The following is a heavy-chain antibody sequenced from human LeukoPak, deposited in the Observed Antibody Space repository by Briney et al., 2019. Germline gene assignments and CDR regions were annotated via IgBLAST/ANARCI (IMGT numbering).Heavy chain of an antibody. D-gene: IGHD2-15*01. CDR3: AREEDCSGGSCYFQDYGMDV. J-gene: IGHJ6*02. Sequence: GGSLRLSCAASGFTFSSYSMNWVRQAPGKGLEWVSSISSCSSYIYYADSVKGRFTISRDNAKNSLYLQMNSLRAEDTAVYYCAREEDCSGGSCYFQDYGMDVWGQGTTVTVSS. CDR1: GFTFSSYS. CDR2: ISSCSSYI. V-gene: IGHV3-21*01.